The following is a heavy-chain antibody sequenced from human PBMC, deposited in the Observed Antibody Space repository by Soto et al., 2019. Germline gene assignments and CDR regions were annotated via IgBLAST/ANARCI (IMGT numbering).Heavy chain of an antibody. V-gene: IGHV1-18*01. J-gene: IGHJ3*01. CDR1: GYTFSTYG. CDR3: ARVKVPAAILGAFDL. Sequence: ASVKVSCKASGYTFSTYGITWVRQAPGQGLDWMGWINPLKGDTKSAANFQDRVTMTTDTSTRTAYMELRSLRSDDTAVYYCARVKVPAAILGAFDLWGQGTLVTISS. CDR2: INPLKGDT. D-gene: IGHD2-2*02.